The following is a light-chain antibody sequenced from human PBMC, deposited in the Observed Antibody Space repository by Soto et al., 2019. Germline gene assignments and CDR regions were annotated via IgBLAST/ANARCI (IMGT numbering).Light chain of an antibody. Sequence: DIQMTQSPSTLSASVGHRVTITCRASQTIRSWLAWYQQKPGKAPKLLIYKASTLKSGVPSRFSGSGSGTEFTLTISSLQPDDFATYYCQHYNSYSEAFGQGTKVDIK. CDR2: KAS. CDR1: QTIRSW. V-gene: IGKV1-5*03. J-gene: IGKJ1*01. CDR3: QHYNSYSEA.